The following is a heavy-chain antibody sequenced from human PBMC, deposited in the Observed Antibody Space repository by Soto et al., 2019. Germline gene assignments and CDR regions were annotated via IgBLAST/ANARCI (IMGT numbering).Heavy chain of an antibody. J-gene: IGHJ6*02. CDR3: ARDMSGGTYNYYYGMDV. D-gene: IGHD1-26*01. Sequence: GGSLRLSCAASGFTFSSYAMTWVRQAPWRGLEWVSAISGSGSPTYYADSVKGRFTISRDNSKNTLYLQMSSLRADDTAVYYCARDMSGGTYNYYYGMDVWGQGTTVTASS. V-gene: IGHV3-23*01. CDR1: GFTFSSYA. CDR2: ISGSGSPT.